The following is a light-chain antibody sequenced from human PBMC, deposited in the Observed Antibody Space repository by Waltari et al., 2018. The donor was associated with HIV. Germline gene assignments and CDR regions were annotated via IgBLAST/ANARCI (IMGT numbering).Light chain of an antibody. V-gene: IGKV3-20*01. CDR2: GAS. J-gene: IGKJ5*01. CDR3: QQYGASPRT. CDR1: QKLGGSY. Sequence: EIVFTQSPGNLSLSPGERATLSCRASQKLGGSYLGWHQQKPGQAPRLLIYGASNRATGIPDRFSGSGSGTDFTLTISRLEPEDFAVYYCQQYGASPRTFGQGTRLEIK.